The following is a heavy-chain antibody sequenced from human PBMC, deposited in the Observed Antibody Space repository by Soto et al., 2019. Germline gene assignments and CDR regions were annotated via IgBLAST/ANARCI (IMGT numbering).Heavy chain of an antibody. D-gene: IGHD1-26*01. CDR2: ISYDGSNK. V-gene: IGHV3-30-3*01. CDR3: ARRVGAITYYFDY. Sequence: QVQLVESGGGVAQPGRSLRLSCAASGFTFSSYAMHWVRQAPGKGLEWVAVISYDGSNKYYADSVKGRFTISRDNSKNTLYLQMNSLRAEDTAVHYCARRVGAITYYFDYWGQGTLVTVSS. CDR1: GFTFSSYA. J-gene: IGHJ4*02.